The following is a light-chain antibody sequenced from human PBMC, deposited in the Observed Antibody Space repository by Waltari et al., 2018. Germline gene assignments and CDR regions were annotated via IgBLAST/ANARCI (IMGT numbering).Light chain of an antibody. CDR3: MQSIQLPIT. Sequence: DVVMAQTPLSLSVTPGQPASISCKSSQSLLRSNGKTYLYLYLQKPGQPTQLLIYEVSSRFSGVPDRFSGSGSGTDFTLKLSRVEAEDVGVYYCMQSIQLPITFGQGTRLEIK. J-gene: IGKJ5*01. CDR1: QSLLRSNGKTY. CDR2: EVS. V-gene: IGKV2D-29*01.